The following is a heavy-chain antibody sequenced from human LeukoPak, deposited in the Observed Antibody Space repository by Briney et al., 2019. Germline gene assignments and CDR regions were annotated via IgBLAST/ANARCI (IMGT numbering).Heavy chain of an antibody. CDR3: AKDQSSRPYYYYGMDV. D-gene: IGHD6-13*01. CDR1: GFTFSSYA. V-gene: IGHV3-23*01. J-gene: IGHJ6*02. Sequence: GESLKISCAASGFTFSSYAMSWVRQAPGKGLEWVAAISGSGGSTYYADSVKGRFTISRDNSKNTLYLQMNSLRAEDTAVYYCAKDQSSRPYYYYGMDVWGQGTTVTVSS. CDR2: ISGSGGST.